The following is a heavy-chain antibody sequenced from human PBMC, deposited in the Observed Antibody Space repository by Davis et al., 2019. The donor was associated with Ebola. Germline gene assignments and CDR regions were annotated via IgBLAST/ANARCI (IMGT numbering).Heavy chain of an antibody. CDR3: ARDPGGGYDEYFDY. Sequence: SVKVSCKASGYTFTSYGISWVRQAPGQGLEWMGGIIPIFGTANYAQKFQGRVTITADESTSTAYMELSSLRSEDTAVYYCARDPGGGYDEYFDYWGQGTLVTVSS. CDR2: IIPIFGTA. J-gene: IGHJ4*02. V-gene: IGHV1-69*13. CDR1: GYTFTSYG. D-gene: IGHD5-12*01.